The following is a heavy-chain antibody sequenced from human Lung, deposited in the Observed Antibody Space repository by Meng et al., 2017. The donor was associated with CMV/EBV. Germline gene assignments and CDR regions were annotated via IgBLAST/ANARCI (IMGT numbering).Heavy chain of an antibody. V-gene: IGHV3-20*01. CDR3: AMLRIGFDPSRQWFAP. CDR1: GFSFDDYD. CDR2: INWNGNKK. Sequence: SCAASGFSFDDYDMTWVRQAPGKGLEWVSSINWNGNKKAYADSVKGRFIISRDNAKNSLYLHVNSLRADDTAFYHCAMLRIGFDPSRQWFAPWCQGTLVTVSS. D-gene: IGHD5-12*01. J-gene: IGHJ5*02.